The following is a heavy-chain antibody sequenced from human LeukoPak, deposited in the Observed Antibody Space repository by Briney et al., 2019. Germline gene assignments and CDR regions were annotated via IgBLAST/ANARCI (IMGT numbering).Heavy chain of an antibody. D-gene: IGHD3-22*01. V-gene: IGHV3-48*02. Sequence: PGGSLRLSCAASGFTLSSYSMTWVRQAPGKGLEWVAYISDSSSIIRYADSVKGRFTISRDNAKNSLYLQMNSLRDEDTAVYYCARGGDSSGYYPFDYWGQGTLVTVSS. CDR3: ARGGDSSGYYPFDY. CDR2: ISDSSSII. J-gene: IGHJ4*02. CDR1: GFTLSSYS.